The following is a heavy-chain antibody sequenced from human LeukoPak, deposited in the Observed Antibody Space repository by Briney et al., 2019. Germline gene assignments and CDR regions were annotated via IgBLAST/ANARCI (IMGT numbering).Heavy chain of an antibody. CDR1: XYTFTGYY. V-gene: IGHV1-2*02. D-gene: IGHD4-17*01. Sequence: VRVXCKXSXYTFTGYYMHWVRQAPGQGLAWMGWINPNSGGTNYAQKFQGRVTMTRDTSISTAYMELSRLRSDDTAVYYCARDHGDLFYYFDYWGQGTLVTVSS. J-gene: IGHJ4*02. CDR2: INPNSGGT. CDR3: ARDHGDLFYYFDY.